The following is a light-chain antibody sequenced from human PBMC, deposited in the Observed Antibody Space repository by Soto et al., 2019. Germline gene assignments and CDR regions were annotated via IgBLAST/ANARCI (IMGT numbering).Light chain of an antibody. V-gene: IGKV4-1*01. J-gene: IGKJ2*01. CDR1: QSVLYSSNNKNY. Sequence: DIVMTQSPDSLAVSLGERATINCKSSQSVLYSSNNKNYLAWYQQKPGQPPKLLIYWASTRESGVPDRFSGSGSGTDFTLTISSLQAEYVAVYYCQQYYSAPMYTFGEWTKLEIK. CDR3: QQYYSAPMYT. CDR2: WAS.